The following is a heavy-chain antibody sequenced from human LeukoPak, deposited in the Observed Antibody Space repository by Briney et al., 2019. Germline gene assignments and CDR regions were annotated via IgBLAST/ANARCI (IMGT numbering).Heavy chain of an antibody. Sequence: GGSLRLSCVASGITFSGYSMNWVRQAPGKGLEWISHIRSSGTTMYYADSVKGRFTISRDNAKNSLYLQMNSLRAEDTAVYYCAKYSSGYNYGFDYWGQGTLVTVSS. CDR1: GITFSGYS. CDR2: IRSSGTTM. V-gene: IGHV3-48*04. D-gene: IGHD5-18*01. J-gene: IGHJ4*02. CDR3: AKYSSGYNYGFDY.